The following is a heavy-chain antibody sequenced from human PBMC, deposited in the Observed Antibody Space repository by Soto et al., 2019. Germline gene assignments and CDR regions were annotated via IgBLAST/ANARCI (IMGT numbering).Heavy chain of an antibody. CDR1: GFTFSSYE. CDR3: ARTEVWFGELGARYYYYGMDV. V-gene: IGHV3-48*03. D-gene: IGHD3-10*01. CDR2: ISSSGSTI. J-gene: IGHJ6*02. Sequence: PGGSLRLSCAASGFTFSSYEMNWVRQAPGKALQWGSYISSSGSTIYYADSVKGRFTISRDNAKNSLYLQMNSLRAEDTAVYYCARTEVWFGELGARYYYYGMDVWGQGTTVTVSS.